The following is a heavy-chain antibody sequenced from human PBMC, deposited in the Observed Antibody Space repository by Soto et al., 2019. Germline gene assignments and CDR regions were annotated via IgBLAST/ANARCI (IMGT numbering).Heavy chain of an antibody. Sequence: GASVKVSCKASGGTFSSYTISWVRQAPGQGLEWMGRIIPILGIANYAQKFQGRVTITADKSTSTAYMELSSLRSEDTAVYYCARDWYYCDSSGYYSAWGYGMDVWGQGTTVTVSS. CDR2: IIPILGIA. D-gene: IGHD3-22*01. CDR1: GGTFSSYT. CDR3: ARDWYYCDSSGYYSAWGYGMDV. J-gene: IGHJ6*02. V-gene: IGHV1-69*04.